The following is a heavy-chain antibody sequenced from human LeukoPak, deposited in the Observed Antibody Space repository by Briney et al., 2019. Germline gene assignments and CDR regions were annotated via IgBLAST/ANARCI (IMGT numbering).Heavy chain of an antibody. CDR1: GGSINSYY. J-gene: IGHJ4*02. CDR3: ARDQYYYGSGSYGLDY. CDR2: IYYTGST. Sequence: PETLSLTCTVSGGSINSYYWSWIRQPPGKGLEWIGYIYYTGSTTYNPSLKSRVTMSADTSKNQFSLKLSSVTAADTAVYYCARDQYYYGSGSYGLDYWGQGTLVTVSS. V-gene: IGHV4-59*12. D-gene: IGHD3-10*01.